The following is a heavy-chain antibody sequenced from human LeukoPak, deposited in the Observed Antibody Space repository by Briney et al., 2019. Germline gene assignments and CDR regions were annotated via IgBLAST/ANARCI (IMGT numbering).Heavy chain of an antibody. CDR2: IYYSGST. J-gene: IGHJ4*02. Sequence: SETLSLTCTVSGGSISSYYWSWIRQPPGKGLEWIGYIYYSGSTNYNPSLKSGVTISVDTSKNQFSLKLSSVTAADTAVYYCARLDIVATTIYYFDYWGQGTLVTVSS. CDR3: ARLDIVATTIYYFDY. D-gene: IGHD5-12*01. CDR1: GGSISSYY. V-gene: IGHV4-59*08.